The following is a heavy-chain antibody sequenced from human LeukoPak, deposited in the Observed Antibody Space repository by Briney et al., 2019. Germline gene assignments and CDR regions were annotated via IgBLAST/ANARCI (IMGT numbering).Heavy chain of an antibody. CDR3: ARLGDYYDSYWFDP. Sequence: GGSRRLSCAASGFTFSSYAMHWVRQAPGKGLEWVAVISYDGSNKYYADSVKGRFTISRDNSKNTLYLQMNSLRAEDTAVYYCARLGDYYDSYWFDPWGQGTLVTVSS. J-gene: IGHJ5*02. D-gene: IGHD3-22*01. CDR1: GFTFSSYA. CDR2: ISYDGSNK. V-gene: IGHV3-30-3*01.